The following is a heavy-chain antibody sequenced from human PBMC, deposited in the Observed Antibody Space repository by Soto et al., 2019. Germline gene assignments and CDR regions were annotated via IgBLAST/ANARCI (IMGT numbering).Heavy chain of an antibody. CDR2: IDWDDDK. CDR3: ARTPLNTAKGTFDY. D-gene: IGHD5-18*01. V-gene: IGHV2-70*01. J-gene: IGHJ4*02. CDR1: GFSLSTSGMC. Sequence: SGPTLVNPTQTLTLTCTFSGFSLSTSGMCVSWIRQPPGKALEWLALIDWDDDKYYSTSLKTRLTISKDTSKNQVVLTMTNMDPLDTATYYWARTPLNTAKGTFDYWGQGTLVTVST.